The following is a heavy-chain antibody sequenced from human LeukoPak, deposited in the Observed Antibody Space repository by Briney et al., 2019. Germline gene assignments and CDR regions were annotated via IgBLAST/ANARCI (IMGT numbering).Heavy chain of an antibody. CDR3: ARGDYYDPQGMDV. CDR2: IYSGGST. Sequence: GGSLRLSCAASGFXVSSNYISWVRQAPGKGLEWVSLIYSGGSTYYADSVKGRFTISRDNSKNTLYLQMNSLRAEDTAVYYCARGDYYDPQGMDVWGQGITVTVSS. D-gene: IGHD3-22*01. V-gene: IGHV3-66*01. CDR1: GFXVSSNY. J-gene: IGHJ6*02.